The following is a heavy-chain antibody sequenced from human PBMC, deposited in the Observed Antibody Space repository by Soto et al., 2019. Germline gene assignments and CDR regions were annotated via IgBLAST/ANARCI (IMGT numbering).Heavy chain of an antibody. CDR3: AKDRGVISWNHYYYYGMDV. Sequence: GGTMRLSCAASGLRLSRYGMRRARQGAGTGLEWVEVISYDGSNKYYADSVKGRFTISRDNSKNTLYLQMNSLRAEDTAVYYCAKDRGVISWNHYYYYGMDVWGQGTTVTVSS. J-gene: IGHJ6*02. CDR2: ISYDGSNK. CDR1: GLRLSRYG. V-gene: IGHV3-30*18. D-gene: IGHD3-10*01.